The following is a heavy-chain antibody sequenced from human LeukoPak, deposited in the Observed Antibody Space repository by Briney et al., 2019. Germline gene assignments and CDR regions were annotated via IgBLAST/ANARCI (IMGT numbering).Heavy chain of an antibody. J-gene: IGHJ6*03. D-gene: IGHD6-19*01. CDR3: ATALGLVRGHYYYYYMDV. CDR2: FDPEDGET. V-gene: IGHV1-24*01. Sequence: ASVKVSCKASGYTLTELSMHWVRQAPGKGLEWMGGFDPEDGETIYAQKFQGRVTMTEDTSTDTAYMELSSLRSEDTAVYYCATALGLVRGHYYYYYMDVWGKGTTVTISS. CDR1: GYTLTELS.